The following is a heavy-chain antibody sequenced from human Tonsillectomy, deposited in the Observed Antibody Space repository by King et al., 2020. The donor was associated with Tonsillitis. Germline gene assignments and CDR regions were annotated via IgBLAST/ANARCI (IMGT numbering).Heavy chain of an antibody. V-gene: IGHV1-2*02. Sequence: QVQLVQSGAEVKKPGASVKVSCRASGYTFTGYYMHWVRQAPGQGLEWMGWINPNSGGTKYAQKFQGRVTMTRDTSISTAYMEVSRLSSDDTAVYYCARASYCSSTSCYGMDVWGQGTTVTVSS. D-gene: IGHD2-2*01. CDR1: GYTFTGYY. CDR2: INPNSGGT. J-gene: IGHJ6*02. CDR3: ARASYCSSTSCYGMDV.